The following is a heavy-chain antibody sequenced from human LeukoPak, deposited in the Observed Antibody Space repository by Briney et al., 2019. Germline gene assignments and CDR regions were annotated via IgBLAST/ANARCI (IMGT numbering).Heavy chain of an antibody. CDR2: IYYSGST. D-gene: IGHD6-13*01. Sequence: PSETLSLTCTVSGGSISSSSYYWGWIRQPPGKGLEWIGSIYYSGSTYYNPSLKSRVTISVDTSKNQFSLKLSSVTAADTAVYYCARHVGYSSSWYPDYYYCYYMDVWGKGTTVTVSS. V-gene: IGHV4-39*01. CDR1: GGSISSSSYY. CDR3: ARHVGYSSSWYPDYYYCYYMDV. J-gene: IGHJ6*03.